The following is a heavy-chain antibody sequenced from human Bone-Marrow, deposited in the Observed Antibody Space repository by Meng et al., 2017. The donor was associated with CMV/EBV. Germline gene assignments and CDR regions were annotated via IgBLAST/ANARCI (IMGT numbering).Heavy chain of an antibody. Sequence: QGQLQQWGAGRMKSSETLSLTCAVYGGSFSGYYWSWSRQPPGKGLEWIGEINHSGGTNYNASLKSRVTISVDTSKNQFSLKVSSVTTADTAVYYCARALYDFWSGYFLWGQGTLVTVSS. D-gene: IGHD3-3*01. CDR3: ARALYDFWSGYFL. J-gene: IGHJ4*02. CDR2: INHSGGT. V-gene: IGHV4-34*01. CDR1: GGSFSGYY.